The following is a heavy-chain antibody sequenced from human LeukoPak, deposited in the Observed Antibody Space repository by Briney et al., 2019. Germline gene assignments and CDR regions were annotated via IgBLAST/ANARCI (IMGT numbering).Heavy chain of an antibody. D-gene: IGHD6-19*01. Sequence: PSETLSLTCTVSGGSISSYYWGWIRQPPGKGLEWIGSISYSGNTYYNPSLKTRVTISVDTSKKQFSLRLTSVTAADTAIYYCARSKFDPVAGDYWGQGTLVTVSS. CDR1: GGSISSYY. CDR3: ARSKFDPVAGDY. V-gene: IGHV4-39*01. J-gene: IGHJ4*02. CDR2: ISYSGNT.